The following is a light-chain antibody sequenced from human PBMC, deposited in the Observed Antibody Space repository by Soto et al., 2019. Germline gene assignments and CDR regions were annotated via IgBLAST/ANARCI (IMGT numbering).Light chain of an antibody. CDR1: QGISNY. J-gene: IGKJ3*01. Sequence: DIQMTQSPSSLSASVGDRVTITCRASQGISNYLAWYQQKPGKVPKLLIYAASTLQSGVPSRFSGSGSGTDFTLTISSLQHEDVATCYCHTYNSAAYTFGPGTNVDSK. CDR2: AAS. CDR3: HTYNSAAYT. V-gene: IGKV1-27*01.